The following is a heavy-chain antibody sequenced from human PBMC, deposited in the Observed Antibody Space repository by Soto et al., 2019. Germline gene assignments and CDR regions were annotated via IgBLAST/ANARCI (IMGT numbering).Heavy chain of an antibody. CDR1: GYTFTSYA. Sequence: ASVKVSCKASGYTFTSYAMHWVRQAPGQRLEWMGWINAGNGNTKYSQKFQGRVTITRDTSASTAYMELSSLRSEDTAVYYCARDARSSGWSLHYGYWGQGTLVTVSS. CDR2: INAGNGNT. J-gene: IGHJ4*02. V-gene: IGHV1-3*01. CDR3: ARDARSSGWSLHYGY. D-gene: IGHD6-19*01.